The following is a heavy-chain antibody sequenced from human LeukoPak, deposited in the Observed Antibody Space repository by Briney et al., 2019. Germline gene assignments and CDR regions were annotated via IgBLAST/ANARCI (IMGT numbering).Heavy chain of an antibody. CDR1: GFTFSDYY. D-gene: IGHD1-14*01. Sequence: GGSLRLSCAASGFTFSDYYMSWIRQAPGKGLEWVSSISSSSSYIYYADSVKGRFTISRDNAKNSLYLQVNSLRAEDTAVYYCGRYQTETGGQVNEALDIWGKGTMVSVSS. CDR2: ISSSSSYI. V-gene: IGHV3-11*06. J-gene: IGHJ3*02. CDR3: GRYQTETGGQVNEALDI.